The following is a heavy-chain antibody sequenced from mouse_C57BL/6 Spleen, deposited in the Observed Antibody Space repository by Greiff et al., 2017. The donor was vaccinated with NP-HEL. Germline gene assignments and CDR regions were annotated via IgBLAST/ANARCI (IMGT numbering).Heavy chain of an antibody. CDR3: ARRRYGYDGFAY. D-gene: IGHD2-2*01. CDR2: IYPGSGST. CDR1: GYTFTSYW. Sequence: QVQLQQPGAELVKPGASVKMSCKASGYTFTSYWITWVKQRPGQGLEWIGDIYPGSGSTNYNEKFKSKATLTVDTSSSTAYMQLSSLTSEDSAVYYCARRRYGYDGFAYWGQGTLVTVSA. J-gene: IGHJ3*01. V-gene: IGHV1-55*01.